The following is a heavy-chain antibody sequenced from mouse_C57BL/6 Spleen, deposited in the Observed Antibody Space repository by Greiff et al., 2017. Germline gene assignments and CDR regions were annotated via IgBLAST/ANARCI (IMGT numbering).Heavy chain of an antibody. V-gene: IGHV1-59*01. CDR1: GYTFTSYW. Sequence: QVHVKQPGAELVRPGTSVKLSCKASGYTFTSYWMHWVKQRPGQGLEWIGVIDPSDSYTNYNQKFKGKATLTVDTSSSTAYMQLSSLTSEDSAVYYCARPNYYGSSWFAYWGQGTLVTVSA. CDR2: IDPSDSYT. CDR3: ARPNYYGSSWFAY. D-gene: IGHD1-1*01. J-gene: IGHJ3*01.